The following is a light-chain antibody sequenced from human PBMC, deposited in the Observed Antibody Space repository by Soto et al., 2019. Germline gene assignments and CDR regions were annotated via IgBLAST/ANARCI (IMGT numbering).Light chain of an antibody. J-gene: IGKJ1*01. CDR1: QSISSN. CDR2: GAS. Sequence: DIVMTQSPATLSVSPGESATLSCRASQSISSNLAWYQQKPGQAPRLLIYGASIRATGVPARFSGGGSGTEFTLTISSLQSEDSAVYYCHQYNFWPTFGQGTKVDI. V-gene: IGKV3-15*01. CDR3: HQYNFWPT.